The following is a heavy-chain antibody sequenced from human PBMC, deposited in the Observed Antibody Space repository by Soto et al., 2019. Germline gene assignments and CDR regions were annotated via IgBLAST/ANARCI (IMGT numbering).Heavy chain of an antibody. D-gene: IGHD3-10*01. V-gene: IGHV3-30*18. CDR3: AKPNMVHATYYFDY. Sequence: GGSLRLSCAASGFTFSSYGMHWVRQAPGKGLEWVAVISYDGSNKYYADSVKGRFTISRDNSKNTLYLQMNSLRAEDTAVYYCAKPNMVHATYYFDYLGQGTLVTGS. CDR2: ISYDGSNK. J-gene: IGHJ4*02. CDR1: GFTFSSYG.